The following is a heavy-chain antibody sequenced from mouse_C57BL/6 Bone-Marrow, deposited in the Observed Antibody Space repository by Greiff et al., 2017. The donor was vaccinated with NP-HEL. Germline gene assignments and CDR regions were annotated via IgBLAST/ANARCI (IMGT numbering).Heavy chain of an antibody. CDR1: GYTFTSYW. CDR3: ARTLTVVASYYAMDY. V-gene: IGHV1-55*01. J-gene: IGHJ4*01. D-gene: IGHD1-1*01. Sequence: QVQLQQPGAGLVKPGASVKMSCKASGYTFTSYWITWVKQRPGQGLEWIGDIYPGSGSTNYNEKFMSKATLTVDTSSSTAYMQLSSLTSEDSAVYYCARTLTVVASYYAMDYWGQGTSVTVSS. CDR2: IYPGSGST.